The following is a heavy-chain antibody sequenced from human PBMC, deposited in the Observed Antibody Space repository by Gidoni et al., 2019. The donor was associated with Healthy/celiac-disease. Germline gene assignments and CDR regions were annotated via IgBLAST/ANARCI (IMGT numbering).Heavy chain of an antibody. V-gene: IGHV4-59*08. CDR2: IYYSGST. CDR1: GGSISSYY. D-gene: IGHD2-15*01. CDR3: ASLGYCSGGSCSDY. Sequence: VQLQESGPGLVKPSETLSLTCTVSGGSISSYYWSWIRQPPGKGLEWIGYIYYSGSTNYNPSLKSRVTISVDTSKNQFSLKLSSVTAADTAVYYCASLGYCSGGSCSDYWGQGTLVTVSS. J-gene: IGHJ4*02.